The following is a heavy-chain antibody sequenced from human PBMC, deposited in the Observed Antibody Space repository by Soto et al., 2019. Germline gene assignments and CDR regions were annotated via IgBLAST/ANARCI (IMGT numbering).Heavy chain of an antibody. CDR2: IFYSGST. CDR1: GGSISSYY. Sequence: SETLSLTCTVSGGSISSYYWSWIRQPPGKGLEWIGYIFYSGSTSYNPSLKSRVTISVDTSKNQFSLELSSVTAADTAVYYCAREASTDWFDPWGQGTLVTVSS. J-gene: IGHJ5*02. V-gene: IGHV4-59*12. CDR3: AREASTDWFDP.